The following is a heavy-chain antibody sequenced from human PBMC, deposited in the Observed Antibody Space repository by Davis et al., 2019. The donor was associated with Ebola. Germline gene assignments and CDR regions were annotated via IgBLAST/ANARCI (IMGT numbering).Heavy chain of an antibody. CDR2: INPNSGGT. D-gene: IGHD6-6*01. V-gene: IGHV1-2*04. J-gene: IGHJ4*02. Sequence: ASSVKVSCKASGYTFTGYYMHWVRQAPGQGLEWMGWINPNSGGTNYAQKFQGWVTMSRDTSISTAYMDLSRLRSAEPAVYYCARDWGGTIGSSREYYFDYWGQGTLVTVSS. CDR1: GYTFTGYY. CDR3: ARDWGGTIGSSREYYFDY.